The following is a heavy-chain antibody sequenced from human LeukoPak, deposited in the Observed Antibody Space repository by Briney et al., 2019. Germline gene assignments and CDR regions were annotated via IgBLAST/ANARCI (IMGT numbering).Heavy chain of an antibody. CDR2: ISSRSSYI. D-gene: IGHD6-19*01. CDR1: GFTFSTYS. V-gene: IGHV3-21*01. Sequence: GGSLRLSCAASGFTFSTYSMNWVRQAPGKGLEWVSSISSRSSYIYYAGSMKGRFTISRDNAKNSLYLQMNSLRAEDTAVYYCARVTLYSSGWDFDYWGQGTLVTVSS. J-gene: IGHJ4*02. CDR3: ARVTLYSSGWDFDY.